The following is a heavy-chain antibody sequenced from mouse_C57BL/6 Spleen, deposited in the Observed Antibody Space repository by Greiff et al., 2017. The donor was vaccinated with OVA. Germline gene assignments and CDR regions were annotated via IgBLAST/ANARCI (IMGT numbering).Heavy chain of an antibody. CDR2: ISSGSSTI. CDR3: ARRDDYDGMDY. D-gene: IGHD2-4*01. J-gene: IGHJ4*01. CDR1: GFTFSDYG. V-gene: IGHV5-17*01. Sequence: DVMLVESGGGLVKPGGSLKLSCAASGFTFSDYGMHWVRQAPEKGLEWVAYISSGSSTIDYADTVKGRFTISRDNAKNTLFLQMTSLRSEDTAMYYCARRDDYDGMDYWGQGTSVTVSS.